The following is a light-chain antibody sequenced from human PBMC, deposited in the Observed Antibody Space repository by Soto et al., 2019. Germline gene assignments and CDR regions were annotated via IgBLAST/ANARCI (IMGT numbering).Light chain of an antibody. CDR2: WAS. CDR3: QQYCSTPWT. CDR1: QRVLYSSNNKNC. V-gene: IGKV4-1*01. J-gene: IGKJ1*01. Sequence: DIVMTQSPDSLAVSLGERATINCKSSQRVLYSSNNKNCLAWYQQKPGQPPKLLIYWASTRESGVPDRFSGSGSGTEFTLTISSLQAEDVALYYCQQYCSTPWTFGQGTNVEIK.